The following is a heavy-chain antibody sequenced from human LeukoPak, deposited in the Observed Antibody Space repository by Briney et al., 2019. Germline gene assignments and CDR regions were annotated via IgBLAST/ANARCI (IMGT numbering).Heavy chain of an antibody. J-gene: IGHJ6*02. CDR3: ARGRAHVVVPAACYYGMDV. CDR1: GGSISSYY. Sequence: PSETLSLTCTVSGGSISSYYWSWIRQPPGKGLEWIGYIYYSGSTNYNPSLKSRVTISVDTSKNQFSLKLSSVTAADTAVYYCARGRAHVVVPAACYYGMDVWGQGTTVTVSS. V-gene: IGHV4-59*01. CDR2: IYYSGST. D-gene: IGHD2-2*01.